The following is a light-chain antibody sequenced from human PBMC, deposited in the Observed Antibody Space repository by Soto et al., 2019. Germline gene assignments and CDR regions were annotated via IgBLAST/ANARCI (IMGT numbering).Light chain of an antibody. J-gene: IGKJ1*01. Sequence: EIVMTQSPATLSVSPGERATLSCRASQSVSSNLARYQQKPGQAPRRLIYGASTRATGIPARFSGSGSGTEFTLTISSLQSEDVAVYYCQQYNNWPPWTFGQGTKVEIK. V-gene: IGKV3-15*01. CDR3: QQYNNWPPWT. CDR1: QSVSSN. CDR2: GAS.